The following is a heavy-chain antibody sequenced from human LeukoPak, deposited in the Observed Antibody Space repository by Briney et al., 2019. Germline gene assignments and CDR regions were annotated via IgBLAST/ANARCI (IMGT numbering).Heavy chain of an antibody. J-gene: IGHJ3*02. CDR2: INHSGST. D-gene: IGHD1-26*01. CDR3: ARDRAVGAHRRAFDI. CDR1: GGSFSGYY. Sequence: PSETLSLTCAVYGGSFSGYYWSWIRQPPGKGREGIGEINHSGSTNYNPSLKSRVTISVDTSKNQFSLKLSSVTAADTAVYYCARDRAVGAHRRAFDIWGQGTMVTVSS. V-gene: IGHV4-34*01.